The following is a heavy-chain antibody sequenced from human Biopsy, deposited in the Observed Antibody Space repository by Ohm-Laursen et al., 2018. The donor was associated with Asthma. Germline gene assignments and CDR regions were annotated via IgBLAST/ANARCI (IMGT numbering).Heavy chain of an antibody. CDR2: AFHRGTT. CDR1: RGYVRTYDYR. V-gene: IGHV4-30-4*01. CDR3: ARVAVYGDIFFAIDV. J-gene: IGHJ6*02. Sequence: TLSLTCIVSRGYVRTYDYRWAWIRQPPGKGLEWLGSAFHRGTTDYTPSVARRLSISVDPTRNQFSMTLSSVTAADTAVYFCARVAVYGDIFFAIDVWGQGTTASVS. D-gene: IGHD5-24*01.